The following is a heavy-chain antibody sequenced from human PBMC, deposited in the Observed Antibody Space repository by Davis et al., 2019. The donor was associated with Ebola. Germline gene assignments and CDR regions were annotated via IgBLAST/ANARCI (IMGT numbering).Heavy chain of an antibody. J-gene: IGHJ5*02. D-gene: IGHD3-3*01. Sequence: GESLKISCAASGFTFSSYAMNWVRQAPGKGLEWVSVISGSGGSTDYADSVKGRFTISRDNSRNTLYLQMNSLRAEDTAVYYCARAFYDFWSGYLPWGQGTLVTVSS. V-gene: IGHV3-23*01. CDR3: ARAFYDFWSGYLP. CDR1: GFTFSSYA. CDR2: ISGSGGST.